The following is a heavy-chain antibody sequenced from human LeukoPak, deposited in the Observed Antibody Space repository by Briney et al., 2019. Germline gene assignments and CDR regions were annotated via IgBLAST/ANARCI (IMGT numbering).Heavy chain of an antibody. J-gene: IGHJ4*02. Sequence: ASVKVSCKASGFTFTSSAVQWVRQARGQRLEWIGWIVLGSGNTNYAQQFQERVTITRDLSTSSTYLELSSLRSEDTAVYYCAALAGVQGLAYDPRDYFDSWGQGTLVTVSP. CDR2: IVLGSGNT. V-gene: IGHV1-58*01. CDR1: GFTFTSSA. D-gene: IGHD7-27*01. CDR3: AALAGVQGLAYDPRDYFDS.